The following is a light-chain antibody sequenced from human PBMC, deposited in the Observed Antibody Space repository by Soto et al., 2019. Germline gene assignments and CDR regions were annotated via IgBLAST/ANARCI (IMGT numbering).Light chain of an antibody. Sequence: QSALTQPASVSGSPGQSITISCTGTSSDDGSYNLVSWYQQHPGKAPKLMIYEGSKRPSGVSNRFSGSKSGNTASLTISGLQAEDEADYYCCSYAGSSTPYVFGTGTKVTVL. CDR3: CSYAGSSTPYV. CDR1: SSDDGSYNL. CDR2: EGS. V-gene: IGLV2-23*01. J-gene: IGLJ1*01.